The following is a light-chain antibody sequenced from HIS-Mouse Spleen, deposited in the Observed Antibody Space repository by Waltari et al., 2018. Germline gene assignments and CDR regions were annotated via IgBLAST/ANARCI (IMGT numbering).Light chain of an antibody. Sequence: DIVMTQSPDPLAVSLGERDTINCKSSQSVLYSANNKNYLAWYQQKPGQPPKLLIYWASTRESGVPDRFSGSGSGTDFTLTISSLQAEDVAVYYCQQYYTTPYTFGQGTKLEIK. CDR2: WAS. CDR1: QSVLYSANNKNY. CDR3: QQYYTTPYT. V-gene: IGKV4-1*01. J-gene: IGKJ2*01.